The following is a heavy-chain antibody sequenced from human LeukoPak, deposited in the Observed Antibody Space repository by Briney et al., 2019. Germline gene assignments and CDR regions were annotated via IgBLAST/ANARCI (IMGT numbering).Heavy chain of an antibody. Sequence: SETLSLTCTVSGGSISSYYWSWIRQPPGKGLEWIGYIYYSGSTNYNPSLKSRVTISVDTSKNQFSLKLSSVTAADTAVYYCARSKKGSGSYYIGRFDPWGQGTLVTVSS. CDR1: GGSISSYY. J-gene: IGHJ5*02. CDR2: IYYSGST. D-gene: IGHD3-10*01. CDR3: ARSKKGSGSYYIGRFDP. V-gene: IGHV4-59*12.